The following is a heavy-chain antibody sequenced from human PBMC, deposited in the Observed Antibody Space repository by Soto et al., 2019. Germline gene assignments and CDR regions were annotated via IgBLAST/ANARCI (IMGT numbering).Heavy chain of an antibody. CDR2: ISSSSSYI. J-gene: IGHJ3*02. CDR1: GFTFSSYS. CDR3: ARPQHTELGIDAFDI. Sequence: GGSLRLSCAASGFTFSSYSMNWVRQAPGKGLEWVSSISSSSSYIYYADSVKGRFTISRDNAKNSLYLQMNSLRAEDTAVYYCARPQHTELGIDAFDIWGQGTMVTVSS. D-gene: IGHD7-27*01. V-gene: IGHV3-21*01.